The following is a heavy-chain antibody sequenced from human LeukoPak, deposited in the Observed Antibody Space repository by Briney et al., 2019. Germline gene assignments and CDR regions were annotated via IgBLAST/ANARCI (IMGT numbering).Heavy chain of an antibody. D-gene: IGHD2-15*01. CDR2: ISSSSNYI. CDR3: ARTYCRGGSCYSGDLLDY. Sequence: GGSLRLSCAASGFIFSSYSMNWVRQAPGKGLEWVSSISSSSNYIYYADSVKGRFTISRDNAKNSLYLQMNSLRAEDTAVYYCARTYCRGGSCYSGDLLDYWGQGTLVTVSS. CDR1: GFIFSSYS. J-gene: IGHJ4*02. V-gene: IGHV3-21*01.